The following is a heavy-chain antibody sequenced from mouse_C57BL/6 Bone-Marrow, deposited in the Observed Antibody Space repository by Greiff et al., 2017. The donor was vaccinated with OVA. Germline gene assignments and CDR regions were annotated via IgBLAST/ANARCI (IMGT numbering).Heavy chain of an antibody. Sequence: VQLQQSGAELVRPGASVKLSCTASGFNIKDDYMHWVKQRPEQGLEWIGWIDPENGDTEYASKFQGKATITADTSSNTAYLQLSSLTSEDTAVHYCTTVITTVVATDYWGQGTTLTVSS. CDR2: IDPENGDT. CDR1: GFNIKDDY. V-gene: IGHV14-4*01. J-gene: IGHJ2*01. D-gene: IGHD1-1*01. CDR3: TTVITTVVATDY.